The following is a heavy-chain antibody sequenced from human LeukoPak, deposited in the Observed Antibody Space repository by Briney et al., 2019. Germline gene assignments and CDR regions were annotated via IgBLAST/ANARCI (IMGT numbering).Heavy chain of an antibody. CDR3: ARVRNYYGSGSYYKSSWFDP. CDR2: IYTSGST. J-gene: IGHJ5*02. D-gene: IGHD3-10*01. CDR1: GFTFSYYY. V-gene: IGHV4-59*10. Sequence: GSLRLSCAASGFTFSYYYMSWIRPAPGKGREWIGRIYTSGSTNYNPSLKSRVTMSVDTSKNQFSLKLSSVTAADTAVYYCARVRNYYGSGSYYKSSWFDPWGQGTLVTVSS.